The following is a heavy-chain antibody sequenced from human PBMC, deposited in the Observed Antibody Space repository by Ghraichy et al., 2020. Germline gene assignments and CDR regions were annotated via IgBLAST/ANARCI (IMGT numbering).Heavy chain of an antibody. J-gene: IGHJ5*02. CDR1: GGSISSSSYY. CDR3: ARHGIAVALRYNWFDP. V-gene: IGHV4-39*01. D-gene: IGHD6-19*01. Sequence: SETLSLTCTVSGGSISSSSYYWGWIRQPPGKGLEWIGSIYYSGSTYYNPSLKSRVTISVDTSKNQFSLKLSSVTAADTAVYYCARHGIAVALRYNWFDPWGQGTLVTVSS. CDR2: IYYSGST.